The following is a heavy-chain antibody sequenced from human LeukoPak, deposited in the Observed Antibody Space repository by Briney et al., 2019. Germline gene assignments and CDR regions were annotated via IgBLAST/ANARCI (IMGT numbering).Heavy chain of an antibody. CDR2: IKSKTDGGTT. CDR1: GFTFSNAW. J-gene: IGHJ4*02. Sequence: GGSLRLSCAASGFTFSNAWMSWVRQAPGKGLEWVGRIKSKTDGGTTDYAAPVKGRFTISRDDSKNTLYLQMNSLKTEDTAVYYCTTAFSTPTDYYDSSGYYDYWGQGILVTVSS. CDR3: TTAFSTPTDYYDSSGYYDY. D-gene: IGHD3-22*01. V-gene: IGHV3-15*01.